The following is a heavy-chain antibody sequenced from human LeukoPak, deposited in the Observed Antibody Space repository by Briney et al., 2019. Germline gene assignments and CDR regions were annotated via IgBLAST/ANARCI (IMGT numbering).Heavy chain of an antibody. CDR2: ISGSGGST. J-gene: IGHJ4*02. V-gene: IGHV3-23*01. CDR3: ARRAGIYSHPYDY. Sequence: GGSLRLSCVASGFTFSTYGMSWVRQAPGKGLEWVSAISGSGGSTYYADSVKGRFTTSRDNSKNTLYLQMNSLRAEDTAVYYCARRAGIYSHPYDYWGQGTLVTVSS. D-gene: IGHD1-14*01. CDR1: GFTFSTYG.